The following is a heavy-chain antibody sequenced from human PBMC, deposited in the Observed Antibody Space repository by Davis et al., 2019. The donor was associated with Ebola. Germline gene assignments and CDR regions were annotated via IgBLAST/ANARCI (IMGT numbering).Heavy chain of an antibody. J-gene: IGHJ5*02. CDR1: GGSIISSSSY. D-gene: IGHD3-3*01. CDR2: IYYSGIT. V-gene: IGHV4-39*01. Sequence: MPSETLSLTCTVSGGSIISSSSYWGWIRQPPRKGLEWIGSIYYSGITNYNPSLKSRVTISVDTSKNQFSLKLRSVTAADTAVYYCARQGWSGYSLRHWLDPWGRGTLVTVSS. CDR3: ARQGWSGYSLRHWLDP.